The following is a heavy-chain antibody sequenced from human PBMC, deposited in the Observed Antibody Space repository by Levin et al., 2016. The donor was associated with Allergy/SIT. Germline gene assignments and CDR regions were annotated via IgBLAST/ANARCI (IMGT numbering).Heavy chain of an antibody. CDR3: ATHLYGSGTLYEY. V-gene: IGHV3-11*06. CDR1: GFTFSDFY. J-gene: IGHJ4*02. Sequence: GESLKISCAASGFTFSDFYMSWIRQAPGKGLEWVSYISDISSFTNYVDSVKGRFTISRDNAKSSLYLQMNSLRAEDTAVYYCATHLYGSGTLYEYWGQGALVTVSS. CDR2: ISDISSFT. D-gene: IGHD3-10*01.